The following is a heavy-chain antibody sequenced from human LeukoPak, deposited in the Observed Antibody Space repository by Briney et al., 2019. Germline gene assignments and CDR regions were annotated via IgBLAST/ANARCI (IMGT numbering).Heavy chain of an antibody. CDR1: GFTFSSYS. CDR3: ARVDTAMVFDY. J-gene: IGHJ4*02. D-gene: IGHD5-18*01. V-gene: IGHV3-21*04. Sequence: GGSLRLPCAASGFTFSSYSMNWVRQAPGKGLEWVSSISSSSSYIYYADSVKGRFTISRDNSKNTLYLQMNSLRAEDTAVYYCARVDTAMVFDYWGQGTLVTVSS. CDR2: ISSSSSYI.